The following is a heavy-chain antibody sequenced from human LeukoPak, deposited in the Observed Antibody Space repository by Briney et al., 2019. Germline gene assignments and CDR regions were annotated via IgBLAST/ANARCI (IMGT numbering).Heavy chain of an antibody. CDR2: IIPVFGTT. V-gene: IGHV1-69*01. J-gene: IGHJ5*02. Sequence: GASVKVSCKASGGTFTNYAFTWVRQAPGQGLEWMGGIIPVFGTTNYAQKFQGRVTITADESTTTAYMELRSLRSEDTAVYYCARDGGYNHNWFDPWGQGTLVTVSS. CDR3: ARDGGYNHNWFDP. CDR1: GGTFTNYA. D-gene: IGHD5-24*01.